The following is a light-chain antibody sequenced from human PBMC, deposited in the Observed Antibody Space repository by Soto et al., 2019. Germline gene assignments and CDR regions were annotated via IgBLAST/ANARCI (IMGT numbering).Light chain of an antibody. Sequence: QSVLTQPPSVSGAPGQRVTISCTGSSSNIGAGYDVHWYQQLPGTAPKLVIYGNRNRPSGVPDRFSGSKYGTSASLAITGLQAEDEADYYCQSYDSSLSGSKVVFGGGTKLTVL. CDR3: QSYDSSLSGSKVV. J-gene: IGLJ2*01. CDR2: GNR. CDR1: SSNIGAGYD. V-gene: IGLV1-40*01.